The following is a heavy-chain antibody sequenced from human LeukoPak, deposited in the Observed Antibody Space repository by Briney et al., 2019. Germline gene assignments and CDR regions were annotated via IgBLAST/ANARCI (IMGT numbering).Heavy chain of an antibody. Sequence: SEALSLTCTVSGGSISSYYWSWIRQPAGKGLEWIGRIYTSGSTNYNPSFKSRVTMSVDTSKNQFSLKLSSVTAADTAVYYCAREGGCSGGSCQGAFDIWGQGTMVTVSS. CDR2: IYTSGST. CDR1: GGSISSYY. J-gene: IGHJ3*02. CDR3: AREGGCSGGSCQGAFDI. V-gene: IGHV4-4*07. D-gene: IGHD2-15*01.